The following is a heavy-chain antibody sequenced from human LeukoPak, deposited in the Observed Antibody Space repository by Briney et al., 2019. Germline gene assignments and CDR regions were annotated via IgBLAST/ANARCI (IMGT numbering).Heavy chain of an antibody. D-gene: IGHD2-8*01. Sequence: ASVKVSCKASGGTFSSYAISWVRQAPGQGLEWMGGIIPIFGTANYAQKFQGRVTITTDESTSTAYMELSSLRSEDTAVYYCARGPPFLMVYAKETWFDPWGQGTLVTVSS. CDR3: ARGPPFLMVYAKETWFDP. V-gene: IGHV1-69*05. CDR2: IIPIFGTA. J-gene: IGHJ5*02. CDR1: GGTFSSYA.